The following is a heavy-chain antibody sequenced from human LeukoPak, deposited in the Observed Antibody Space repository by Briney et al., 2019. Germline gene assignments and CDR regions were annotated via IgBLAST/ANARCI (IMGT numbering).Heavy chain of an antibody. J-gene: IGHJ6*03. Sequence: PSETLSLTCTVSGGSISSSSYYWGWIRQPPGKGLEWIGSIYYSGSTYYNPSLKSRVTISVDTSKNQFSLKLSSVTAADTAVYYCARGFEWLRVRDYYYYMDVWGKGTTVTVSS. D-gene: IGHD5-12*01. CDR2: IYYSGST. CDR3: ARGFEWLRVRDYYYYMDV. CDR1: GGSISSSSYY. V-gene: IGHV4-39*07.